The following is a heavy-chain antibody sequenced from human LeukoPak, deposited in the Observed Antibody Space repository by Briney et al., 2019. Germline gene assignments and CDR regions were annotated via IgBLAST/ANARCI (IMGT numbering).Heavy chain of an antibody. CDR2: VNPNSGGT. V-gene: IGHV1-2*02. CDR3: AREDDYGSNSYDY. J-gene: IGHJ4*02. CDR1: GYTFTGYY. Sequence: ASVKVSCKASGYTFTGYYIHWVRQAPGQGLEWMGWVNPNSGGTNYAQKFQGRVTKTRDTSISTAYMELSRLRSDDTAVYYCAREDDYGSNSYDYWGQGSLVTVSS. D-gene: IGHD4-23*01.